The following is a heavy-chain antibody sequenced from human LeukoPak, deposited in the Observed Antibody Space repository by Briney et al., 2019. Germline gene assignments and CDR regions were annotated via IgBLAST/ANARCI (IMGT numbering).Heavy chain of an antibody. J-gene: IGHJ6*02. CDR1: GGSISSSSYY. V-gene: IGHV4-39*07. D-gene: IGHD4/OR15-4a*01. CDR2: IYYSGST. Sequence: SETLSLTCTVSGGSISSSSYYWGWIRQPPGKGLEWIGSIYYSGSTYYNPSLKSRVTISVDTSKNQFSLKLSSVTAADTAVYYCAREDYGGYYGMDVWGQGTTVTVSS. CDR3: AREDYGGYYGMDV.